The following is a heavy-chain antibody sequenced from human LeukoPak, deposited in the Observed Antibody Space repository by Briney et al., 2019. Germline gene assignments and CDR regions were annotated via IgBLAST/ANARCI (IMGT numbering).Heavy chain of an antibody. Sequence: GGSLRLSCAASGFTFSSYWMSWVRQAPGKGLEWVANIKQDGSEKYYMDSVKGRFTISRDNAKNSLYLQMNSLRAEDTAVYYCARGGRIAAAGNWGQGTLVTVSS. J-gene: IGHJ4*02. CDR3: ARGGRIAAAGN. V-gene: IGHV3-7*01. CDR2: IKQDGSEK. D-gene: IGHD6-13*01. CDR1: GFTFSSYW.